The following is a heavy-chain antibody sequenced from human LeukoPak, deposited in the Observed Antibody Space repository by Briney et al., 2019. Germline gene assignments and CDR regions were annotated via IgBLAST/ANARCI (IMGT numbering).Heavy chain of an antibody. CDR2: ISSSSSTI. CDR3: ASGSRDGYNYRFDY. D-gene: IGHD5-24*01. CDR1: GFTFSSYN. J-gene: IGHJ4*02. Sequence: GGSLRLSCAASGFTFSSYNMNWVRQAPGKGLEWVSYISSSSSTIYYADSVKGRFTISRDNAKNSLYLQMNNLRAEDTAVYYCASGSRDGYNYRFDYWGQGTLVTVSS. V-gene: IGHV3-48*04.